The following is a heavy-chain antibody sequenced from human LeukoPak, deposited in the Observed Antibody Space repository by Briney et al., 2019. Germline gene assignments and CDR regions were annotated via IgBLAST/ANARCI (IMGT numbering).Heavy chain of an antibody. Sequence: PGGSLRLSCAASGFTFSSYSMNWVRQAPGKGLEWVSSISSSSSYIYYADSVKGRFTISRDNAKNSLYLQMNSLRAEDTAVYYCARDLFVVYPRHYFDYWGQGTLVTVSS. D-gene: IGHD2-8*02. CDR1: GFTFSSYS. V-gene: IGHV3-21*01. CDR2: ISSSSSYI. CDR3: ARDLFVVYPRHYFDY. J-gene: IGHJ4*02.